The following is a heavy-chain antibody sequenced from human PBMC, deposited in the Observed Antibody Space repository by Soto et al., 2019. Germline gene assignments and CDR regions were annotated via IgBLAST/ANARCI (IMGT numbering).Heavy chain of an antibody. J-gene: IGHJ4*02. V-gene: IGHV4-30-4*01. CDR1: GGSISNGDYY. CDR3: TRTSAVEGDY. CDR2: IYYTGIT. Sequence: PSETLSLTCTVSGGSISNGDYYWNWIRQPPGKGLEWIGSIYYTGITYYNPSLKSRVTMSLDTSKDQFSLKLSSVTAADTAMHYCTRTSAVEGDYWGQGILVTVSS. D-gene: IGHD2-15*01.